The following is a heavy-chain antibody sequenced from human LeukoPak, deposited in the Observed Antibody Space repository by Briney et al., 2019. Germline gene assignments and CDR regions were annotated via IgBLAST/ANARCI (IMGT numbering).Heavy chain of an antibody. CDR3: AGDQLALNAFDI. CDR1: GGSISSHY. CDR2: ISYIGST. J-gene: IGHJ3*02. D-gene: IGHD1-1*01. V-gene: IGHV4-59*11. Sequence: SETLSLTCTVSGGSISSHYWSWIRQPPGKGLEWIGYISYIGSTNYSPSLKSRVTISVDTSKNQFSLRLSSVTAADTAIYYCAGDQLALNAFDIWGQGTMVTVSS.